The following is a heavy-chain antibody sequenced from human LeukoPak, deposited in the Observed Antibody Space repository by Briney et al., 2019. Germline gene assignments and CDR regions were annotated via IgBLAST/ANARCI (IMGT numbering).Heavy chain of an antibody. J-gene: IGHJ4*02. CDR2: ISYSGTT. V-gene: IGHV4-38-2*02. Sequence: SETLSLTCSVSGFSITSGYFWGWIRQSPGKGLEWIGSISYSGTTYYNPSLKSRVTISVDTSKNQFSLKLNSVTAADTAVFYCAANSADYNTLGSSYKVWGQGTLVTVSS. D-gene: IGHD3-10*01. CDR1: GFSITSGYF. CDR3: AANSADYNTLGSSYKV.